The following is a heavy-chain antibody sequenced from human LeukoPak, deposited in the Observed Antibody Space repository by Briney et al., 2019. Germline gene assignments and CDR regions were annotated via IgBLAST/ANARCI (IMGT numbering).Heavy chain of an antibody. D-gene: IGHD1-14*01. CDR3: ASDLYKTTRGDY. Sequence: GASVKVSCKASGYTFTGYYMHWVRQAPGQGLEWMGWINPNSGGTNYAQKFQGRVTMTRDTSISTAYMELSSLTSDDTAVYYCASDLYKTTRGDYWGQGTLVTVSS. V-gene: IGHV1-2*02. CDR1: GYTFTGYY. CDR2: INPNSGGT. J-gene: IGHJ4*02.